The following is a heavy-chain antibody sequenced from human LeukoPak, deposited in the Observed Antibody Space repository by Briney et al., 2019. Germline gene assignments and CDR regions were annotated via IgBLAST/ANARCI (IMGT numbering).Heavy chain of an antibody. CDR3: ARENLYSGYDWYYYYYMDV. V-gene: IGHV1-2*02. Sequence: ASVKVSCKASGYTFTGYYMHWVRQAPGQGLEWMGWINPNSGGTNYAQKFQGRVTMTRDTSISTAYMELSRLRSDDTAVYYCARENLYSGYDWYYYYYMDVWGKGTTVTVSS. D-gene: IGHD5-12*01. CDR2: INPNSGGT. J-gene: IGHJ6*03. CDR1: GYTFTGYY.